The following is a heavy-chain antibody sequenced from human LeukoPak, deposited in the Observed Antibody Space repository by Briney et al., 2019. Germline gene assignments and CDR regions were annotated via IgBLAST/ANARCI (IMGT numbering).Heavy chain of an antibody. CDR3: AKQLGYCSDGSCYFPY. CDR1: GFTFSSYA. J-gene: IGHJ4*02. D-gene: IGHD2-15*01. Sequence: GGSLRLSCAASGFTFSSYAMSWVRQAPGKGLEWVSAISGSGGSTYYADSVQGRFTISRDNSKSTLCLQMNSLRAEDTAVYYCAKQLGYCSDGSCYFPYWGQGTLVTVSS. V-gene: IGHV3-23*01. CDR2: ISGSGGST.